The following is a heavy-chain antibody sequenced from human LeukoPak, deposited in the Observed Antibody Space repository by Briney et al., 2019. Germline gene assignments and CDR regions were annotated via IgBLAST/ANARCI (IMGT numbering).Heavy chain of an antibody. V-gene: IGHV4-39*07. Sequence: SETLSLTCTLSGGSVTTSSFYWAWIRQPPGKGLECIRTIYYSGITYYHSSLKSRVTISVDTSKNQFSLNLNSETAADTAVYFCAKSGPAAGRPDAFDIWGQGTMVTVSS. CDR1: GGSVTTSSFY. CDR2: IYYSGIT. D-gene: IGHD2-2*01. J-gene: IGHJ3*02. CDR3: AKSGPAAGRPDAFDI.